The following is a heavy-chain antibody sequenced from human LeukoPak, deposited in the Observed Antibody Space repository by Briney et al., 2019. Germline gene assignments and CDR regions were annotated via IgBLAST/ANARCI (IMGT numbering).Heavy chain of an antibody. V-gene: IGHV3-23*01. CDR1: GFTFSSYT. CDR2: ITTSDGNT. Sequence: PGGSLRLSCAASGFTFSSYTMSWVRQAPGKGLEWVSTITTSDGNTYYADSVKGRFTVSRDNSKNTVYLQMNRLRVEDTALYYCVRSLDYWGQGTLVTVSS. J-gene: IGHJ4*02. CDR3: VRSLDY.